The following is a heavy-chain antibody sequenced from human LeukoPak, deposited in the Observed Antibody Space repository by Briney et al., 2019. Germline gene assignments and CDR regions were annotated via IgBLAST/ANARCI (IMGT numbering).Heavy chain of an antibody. J-gene: IGHJ6*04. CDR1: GFTFSGSA. CDR3: TSQVRGVIITFYGMDV. V-gene: IGHV3-73*01. CDR2: IRSKANSYAT. Sequence: PGGSLRLSCAASGFTFSGSAMHWVRQASGKGLEWVGRIRSKANSYATAYAASVKGRFTISRDDSKNTAYLQMNSLKTEDTAVYYCTSQVRGVIITFYGMDVWGKGTTVTVSS. D-gene: IGHD3-10*01.